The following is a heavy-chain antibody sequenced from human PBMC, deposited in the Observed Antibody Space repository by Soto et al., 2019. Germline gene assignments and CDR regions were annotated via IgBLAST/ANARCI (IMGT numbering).Heavy chain of an antibody. Sequence: QLQLQESGPGLVKPSETLSLTCTVSGGSISSSSYYWGWIRQPPGKGLECIGSIYYSGSTYYNPSLKSRVHISGDTSKNQFSLKLSSVTAADTAVYYCIGVDYYDSSGYYPASHFDYWGQGTLVTVSS. CDR1: GGSISSSSYY. CDR2: IYYSGST. D-gene: IGHD3-22*01. V-gene: IGHV4-39*01. CDR3: IGVDYYDSSGYYPASHFDY. J-gene: IGHJ4*02.